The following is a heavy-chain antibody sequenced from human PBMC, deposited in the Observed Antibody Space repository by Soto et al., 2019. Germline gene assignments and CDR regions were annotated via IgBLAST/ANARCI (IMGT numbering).Heavy chain of an antibody. J-gene: IGHJ5*02. Sequence: SETLSLTCAVYGGSFSGYYWSWIRQPPGKGLEWIGEINHSGSTNYNPSLKSRVTISVDTSKNQFSLKLSSVTAADTAVYYCASGAYSYGYLRWFDPWGQGTLVTVSS. CDR1: GGSFSGYY. D-gene: IGHD5-18*01. V-gene: IGHV4-34*01. CDR2: INHSGST. CDR3: ASGAYSYGYLRWFDP.